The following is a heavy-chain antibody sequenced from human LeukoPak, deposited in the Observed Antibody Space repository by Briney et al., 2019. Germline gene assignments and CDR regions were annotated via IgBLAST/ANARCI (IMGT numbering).Heavy chain of an antibody. CDR2: IYYIGNT. D-gene: IGHD6-13*01. J-gene: IGHJ5*02. CDR1: GGSISSGDYY. V-gene: IGHV4-30-4*01. Sequence: SQTLSLTCTVSGGSISSGDYYWSWIRQPPGKGLEWIGYIYYIGNTFYNPSLKSRVTISVDTSKNQFSLKLSSVTAADTAVYYCARGRVGIAAAENWFDPWGQGTLVTVSS. CDR3: ARGRVGIAAAENWFDP.